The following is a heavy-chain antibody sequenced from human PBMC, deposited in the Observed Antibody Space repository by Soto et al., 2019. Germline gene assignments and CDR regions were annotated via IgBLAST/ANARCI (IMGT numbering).Heavy chain of an antibody. D-gene: IGHD2-15*01. CDR2: ISSSSSDI. CDR3: AREIRYCGGCNCYTVGALDI. CDR1: GFTFSDYY. V-gene: IGHV3-21*01. J-gene: IGHJ3*02. Sequence: EVQLVESGGGLVKPGGSLRLSCAASGFTFSDYYINWVRQAPGKGLEWVSSISSSSSDIYYADSVKGRFTVSRDNAKNSLSRQMNSLRAEDTAVYYCAREIRYCGGCNCYTVGALDIWDQGTMVTVSS.